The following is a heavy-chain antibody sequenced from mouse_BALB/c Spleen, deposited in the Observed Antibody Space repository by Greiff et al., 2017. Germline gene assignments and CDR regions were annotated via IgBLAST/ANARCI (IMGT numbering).Heavy chain of an antibody. CDR2: INPSTGYT. V-gene: IGHV1-7*01. Sequence: QVQLKESGAELAKPGASVKMSCKASGYTFTSYWMHWVKQRPGQGLEWIGYINPSTGYTEYNQKFKDKATLTADKSSSTAYMQLSSLTSEDSAVYYCARDDASYAMDYWGQGTSVTVSS. CDR3: ARDDASYAMDY. D-gene: IGHD2-3*01. J-gene: IGHJ4*01. CDR1: GYTFTSYW.